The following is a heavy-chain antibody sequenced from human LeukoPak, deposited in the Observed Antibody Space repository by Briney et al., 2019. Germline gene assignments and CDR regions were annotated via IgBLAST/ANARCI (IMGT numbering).Heavy chain of an antibody. V-gene: IGHV3-11*04. CDR2: ISSSNSTI. CDR1: GFTFSDYY. Sequence: GGSLRLSCAAPGFTFSDYYMSWVRQAPAKGLEWVSYISSSNSTIYYADSVKGRFTISRDNAKNSLYLQMNSLRAEDTAVYYCARRLPTVTSRYYYYYYMDVWGKGTTVTISS. CDR3: ARRLPTVTSRYYYYYYMDV. J-gene: IGHJ6*03. D-gene: IGHD4-11*01.